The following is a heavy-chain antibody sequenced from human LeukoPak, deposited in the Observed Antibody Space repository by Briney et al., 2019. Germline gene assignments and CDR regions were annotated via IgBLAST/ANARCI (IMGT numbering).Heavy chain of an antibody. V-gene: IGHV4-38-2*02. CDR3: ARETRNYYDSPAYYSFDY. J-gene: IGHJ4*02. CDR2: MYYRGST. CDR1: GYSISSGYY. D-gene: IGHD3-22*01. Sequence: SETLSLTCSVSGYSISSGYYWGWIRQPPGKGREWIGSMYYRGSTDYSPSLKSRVTVSVDTTKNQFSLKLSSVTAADTAVYYCARETRNYYDSPAYYSFDYWGQGTLVTVSS.